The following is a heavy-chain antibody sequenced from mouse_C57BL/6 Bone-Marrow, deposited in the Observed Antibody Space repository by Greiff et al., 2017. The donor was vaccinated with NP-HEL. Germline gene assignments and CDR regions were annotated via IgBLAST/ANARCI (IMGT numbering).Heavy chain of an antibody. D-gene: IGHD1-2*01. V-gene: IGHV1-81*01. CDR3: AREGITTAAF. CDR2: IYPRSGDT. CDR1: GYTFTSYG. Sequence: VQLQQSGAELARPGASVKLSCKASGYTFTSYGISWVKQRPGQGLEWIGEIYPRSGDTYYNEKFKGKATLTADKSSSTAYMELRSLTSEDSAVYFCAREGITTAAFWGQGTLITVSA. J-gene: IGHJ3*01.